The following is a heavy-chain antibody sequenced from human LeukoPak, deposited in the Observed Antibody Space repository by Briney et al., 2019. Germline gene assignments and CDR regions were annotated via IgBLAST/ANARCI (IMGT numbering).Heavy chain of an antibody. CDR2: ISWDGGST. Sequence: GGSLRLSCAASGFTFDDYAMHWVRQAPGKGLEWVSLISWDGGSTYYADSVKGRFTNSRDNSKNSLYLQMNSLRAEDTALYYCAKDRGLQHYYYMDVWGKGTTVTVSS. J-gene: IGHJ6*03. V-gene: IGHV3-43D*03. CDR1: GFTFDDYA. D-gene: IGHD1-1*01. CDR3: AKDRGLQHYYYMDV.